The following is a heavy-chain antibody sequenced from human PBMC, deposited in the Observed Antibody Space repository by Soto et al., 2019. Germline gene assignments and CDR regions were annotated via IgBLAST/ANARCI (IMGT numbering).Heavy chain of an antibody. J-gene: IGHJ4*02. CDR2: IYYSGST. CDR1: GGSISSGGYY. Sequence: QVQLQESGPGLVKPSQTLSLTCTVSGGSISSGGYYWSWIRQHPGKGLEWIGYIYYSGSTYYNPSLTRRLTISVDTSKNQFSLKLSSVTAADTAVYYCASAQGRVKGIVVVPAARYYFDYWGQGTLVTVSS. CDR3: ASAQGRVKGIVVVPAARYYFDY. D-gene: IGHD2-2*01. V-gene: IGHV4-31*03.